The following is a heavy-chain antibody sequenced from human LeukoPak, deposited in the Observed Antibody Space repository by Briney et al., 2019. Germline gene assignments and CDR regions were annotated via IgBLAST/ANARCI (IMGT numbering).Heavy chain of an antibody. D-gene: IGHD5-24*01. V-gene: IGHV3-48*04. CDR1: GFTFSSYS. CDR2: ISSSSSTI. J-gene: IGHJ3*02. CDR3: ARDLKMATIIPSYDAFDI. Sequence: GGSLRLSCAASGFTFSSYSMNWVRQAPGKGLEWVSYISSSSSTIYYADSVKGRFTISRDNAKNSLYLQMNSLRAEDTAVYYCARDLKMATIIPSYDAFDIWGQGTMVTVSS.